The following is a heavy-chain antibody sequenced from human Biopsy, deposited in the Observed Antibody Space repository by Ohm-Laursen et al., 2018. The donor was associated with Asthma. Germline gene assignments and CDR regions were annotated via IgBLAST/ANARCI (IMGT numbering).Heavy chain of an antibody. Sequence: SVTVSCKTSGYTFNSAGITWVRQAPGQGLEWMGWISVYNGNTKDAQKLQDRVTMITGTSTSTAYMELRSLRSDDTAVYFCARAVDYSHYYGIDVWGQGTTVTVS. V-gene: IGHV1-18*01. J-gene: IGHJ6*02. D-gene: IGHD3-10*01. CDR2: ISVYNGNT. CDR3: ARAVDYSHYYGIDV. CDR1: GYTFNSAG.